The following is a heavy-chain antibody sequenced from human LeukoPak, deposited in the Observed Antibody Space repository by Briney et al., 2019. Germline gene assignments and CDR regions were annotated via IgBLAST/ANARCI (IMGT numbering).Heavy chain of an antibody. CDR2: INHSGST. CDR3: AGWDDYGDYSDAFDI. J-gene: IGHJ3*02. Sequence: SETLSLTCTVSGGSISSSSYYWGWIRQPPGKGLEWIGEINHSGSTNYNPSLKSRVTISVDTSKNQFSLKLSSVTAADTAVYYCAGWDDYGDYSDAFDIWGQGTMVTVSS. V-gene: IGHV4-39*07. D-gene: IGHD4-17*01. CDR1: GGSISSSSYY.